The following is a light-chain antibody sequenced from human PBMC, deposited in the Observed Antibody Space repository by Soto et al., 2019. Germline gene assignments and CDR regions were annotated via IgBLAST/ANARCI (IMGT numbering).Light chain of an antibody. CDR2: FAS. CDR1: HSVGSL. J-gene: IGKJ1*01. CDR3: QLRSALPWT. V-gene: IGKV3-11*01. Sequence: VFKQSPGTLSFTQGDSATLSCRASHSVGSLLAWYQQKPGQAPRLLIYFASNRATGIPPRFSGSGSGTDFTLTIYSLEPEDFALFYCQLRSALPWTFGQVTKVDI.